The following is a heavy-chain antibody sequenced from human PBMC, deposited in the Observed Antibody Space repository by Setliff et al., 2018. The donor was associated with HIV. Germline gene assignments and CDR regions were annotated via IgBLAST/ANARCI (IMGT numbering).Heavy chain of an antibody. CDR1: GGSISSNNYY. V-gene: IGHV4-39*02. CDR2: IYHSGST. D-gene: IGHD1-26*01. CDR3: ARAYSGTYTLAFDH. J-gene: IGHJ4*02. Sequence: SETLSLTCTVSGGSISSNNYYWGWIRQPPGKGLEYIGSIYHSGSTYYNPSLKSRVTISADTFTLSLSSVTAADTAVYYCARAYSGTYTLAFDHWGQGMLVTVSS.